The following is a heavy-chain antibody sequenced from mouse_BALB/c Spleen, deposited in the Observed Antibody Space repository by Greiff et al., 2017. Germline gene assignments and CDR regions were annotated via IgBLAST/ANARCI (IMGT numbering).Heavy chain of an antibody. J-gene: IGHJ3*01. CDR1: GFTFSNYW. V-gene: IGHV6-6*02. CDR2: IRLKSNNYAT. D-gene: IGHD1-1*01. CDR3: TRPYYYGSSYPWFAY. Sequence: DVKVEESGGGLVQPGGSMKLSCVASGFTFSNYWMNWVRQSPEKGLEWVAEIRLKSNNYATHYAESVKGRFTISRDDSKSSVYLQMNNLRAEDTGIYYCTRPYYYGSSYPWFAYWGQGTLVTVSA.